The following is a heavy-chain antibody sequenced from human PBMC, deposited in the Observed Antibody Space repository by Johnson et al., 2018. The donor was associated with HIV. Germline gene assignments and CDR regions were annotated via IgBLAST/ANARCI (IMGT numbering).Heavy chain of an antibody. J-gene: IGHJ3*02. Sequence: VQLVESGGGLVQPGGSLRLSCAASGFTVSSNYMSWVRQAPGKGLEWVSVIYSGGSTYYADSVKGRFTISRDNSKNTLYLKMNSLRAEDTAVYYCATSLTGTRPFDIWGQGTMVTVSS. D-gene: IGHD1-7*01. CDR3: ATSLTGTRPFDI. CDR1: GFTVSSNY. V-gene: IGHV3-66*02. CDR2: IYSGGST.